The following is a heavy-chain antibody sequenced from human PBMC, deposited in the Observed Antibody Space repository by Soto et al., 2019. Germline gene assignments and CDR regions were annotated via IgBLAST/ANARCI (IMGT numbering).Heavy chain of an antibody. CDR2: ISSSSSTI. CDR3: ARVRVATIRDTYYYYYYMDV. J-gene: IGHJ6*03. D-gene: IGHD5-12*01. V-gene: IGHV3-48*01. CDR1: GFTFSSYS. Sequence: EVQLVESGGGLVQPGGSLRLSCAASGFTFSSYSMNWVRQAPGKGLEWVSYISSSSSTIYYADSVKGRFTISRDNHKNSLYLQMNSLRAEDTAVYYCARVRVATIRDTYYYYYYMDVWGKGTTVTVSS.